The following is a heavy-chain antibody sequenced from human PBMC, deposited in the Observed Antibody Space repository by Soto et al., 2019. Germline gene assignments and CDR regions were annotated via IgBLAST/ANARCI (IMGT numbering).Heavy chain of an antibody. CDR3: ARENRRQWLVPDWFDP. CDR2: IYHSGST. V-gene: IGHV4-4*02. D-gene: IGHD6-19*01. J-gene: IGHJ5*02. Sequence: QVQLQESGPGLVKPSGTLSLTCAVSGGSISSSNWWSWVRQPPGKGLEWIGEIYHSGSTNYNPSHKSRVTLSVDKSKTQFSLKLSSVTAADTAVYYCARENRRQWLVPDWFDPWGQGTLVTVSS. CDR1: GGSISSSNW.